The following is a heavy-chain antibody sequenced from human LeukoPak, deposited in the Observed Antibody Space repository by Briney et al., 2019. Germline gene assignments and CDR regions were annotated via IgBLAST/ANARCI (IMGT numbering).Heavy chain of an antibody. Sequence: GGSLRLSCVASGFTFSTYTMNWIRQAPGKGLEWVSGSIGSGGSAFYADSVKGRFSISRDTSKNTLFLHMNNLRAEDTAVYYCAKKTIAVAGPFDYWGQGTLVTVSS. V-gene: IGHV3-23*01. D-gene: IGHD6-19*01. CDR1: GFTFSTYT. CDR3: AKKTIAVAGPFDY. CDR2: SIGSGGSA. J-gene: IGHJ4*02.